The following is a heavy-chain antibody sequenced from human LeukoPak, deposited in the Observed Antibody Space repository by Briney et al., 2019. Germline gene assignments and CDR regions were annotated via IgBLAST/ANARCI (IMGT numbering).Heavy chain of an antibody. CDR1: GGSISSSSYY. CDR3: ARLGYDSSGYSEGFDY. V-gene: IGHV4-39*01. J-gene: IGHJ4*02. D-gene: IGHD3-22*01. Sequence: SETLSLTCTVSGGSISSSSYYWGWIRQPPGKGLEWIGSIYYSGSTYYNPSLKSRVTISVDTSKNQFSLKLSSVTAADTAVYYCARLGYDSSGYSEGFDYWGQGTLVTVSS. CDR2: IYYSGST.